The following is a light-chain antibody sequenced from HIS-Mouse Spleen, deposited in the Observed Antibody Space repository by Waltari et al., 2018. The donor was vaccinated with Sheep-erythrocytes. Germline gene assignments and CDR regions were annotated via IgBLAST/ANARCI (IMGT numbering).Light chain of an antibody. CDR1: SLRSYY. CDR3: NSRDSSGKV. J-gene: IGLJ2*01. V-gene: IGLV3-19*01. Sequence: SELTQDPAVSVALGQTVRITCQGESLRSYYASWNQQKPGQDPVLVIYGKNNRPSGIPDRFSGSSSGNTASLTITGAQAEDEADYYCNSRDSSGKVFGGGTKLTVL. CDR2: GKN.